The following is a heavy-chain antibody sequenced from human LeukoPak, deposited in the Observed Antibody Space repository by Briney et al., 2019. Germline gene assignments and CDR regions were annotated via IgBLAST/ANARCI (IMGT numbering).Heavy chain of an antibody. V-gene: IGHV4-4*02. J-gene: IGHJ6*02. CDR2: IYHSGST. D-gene: IGHD2-15*01. CDR1: GGSISSSNW. CDR3: ARGRRVVAATPSGMDV. Sequence: SGTLSLTCAVSGGSISSSNWWSWVRPPPGKGLEWIGEIYHSGSTNYNPSLKSRVTISVDKSKNQFSLKLSSVTAADTAVYYCARGRRVVAATPSGMDVWGQGTTVTVSS.